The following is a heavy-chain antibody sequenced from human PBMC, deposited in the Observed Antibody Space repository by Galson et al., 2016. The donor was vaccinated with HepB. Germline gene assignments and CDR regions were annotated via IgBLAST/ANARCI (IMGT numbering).Heavy chain of an antibody. D-gene: IGHD5/OR15-5a*01. CDR3: ARLPSTPRRVDF. CDR2: IFYRGST. V-gene: IGHV4-61*08. Sequence: EPLSLTCSVSGASVSSAEFYWSWIRQPPGKGLEWIGYIFYRGSTNYNPSLKSRVTLSVDTFKNQFSLKLSSVTAADTAIYYCARLPSTPRRVDFWGQGTLVTVSS. J-gene: IGHJ4*02. CDR1: GASVSSAEFY.